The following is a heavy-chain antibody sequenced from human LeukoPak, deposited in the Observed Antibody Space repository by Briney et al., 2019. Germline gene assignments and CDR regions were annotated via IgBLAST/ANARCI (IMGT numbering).Heavy chain of an antibody. Sequence: GASVKVSCKASGYTITSYYMHWVRQAPGQGLEWMGIINPSGGSTSYAQKFQGRVTMTRDTSTSTVYMELSSLRSEDTAVYYCARDSGVGAKVVVSWFDPWGQGTLVTVSS. J-gene: IGHJ5*02. V-gene: IGHV1-46*01. CDR3: ARDSGVGAKVVVSWFDP. D-gene: IGHD1-26*01. CDR2: INPSGGST. CDR1: GYTITSYY.